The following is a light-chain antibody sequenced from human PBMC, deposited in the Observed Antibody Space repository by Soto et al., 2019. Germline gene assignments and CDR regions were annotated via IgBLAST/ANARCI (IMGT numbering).Light chain of an antibody. Sequence: IQLTQSPLSLSASIGDRVSITCRASRDITTYIAWYQQKSGRPPKVLIYAASTLEGGVPSRFSGSGSGTEFILTISSLQPEDFATYYCQLYNRYPITFGGGTKVEIK. J-gene: IGKJ4*01. CDR1: RDITTY. CDR2: AAS. CDR3: QLYNRYPIT. V-gene: IGKV1-9*01.